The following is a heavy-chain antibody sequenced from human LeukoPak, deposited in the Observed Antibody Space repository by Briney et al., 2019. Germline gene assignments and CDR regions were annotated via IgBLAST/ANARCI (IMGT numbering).Heavy chain of an antibody. CDR1: GFTFSSSG. V-gene: IGHV3-30*03. Sequence: GRSLRLSCAASGFTFSSSGMHWVRQAPGKGLEWVAVMSYDGSNKYYADSVKGRFTISRDNSKNTLYLQMNSLRAEDTAVYYCARDPKGDYEYYFDYWGQGTLVTVSS. CDR2: MSYDGSNK. CDR3: ARDPKGDYEYYFDY. J-gene: IGHJ4*02. D-gene: IGHD4-17*01.